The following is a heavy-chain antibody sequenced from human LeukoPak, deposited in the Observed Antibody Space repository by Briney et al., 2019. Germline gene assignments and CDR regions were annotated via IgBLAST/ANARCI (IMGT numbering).Heavy chain of an antibody. D-gene: IGHD1-7*01. CDR3: VRGGRNYTVY. J-gene: IGHJ4*02. V-gene: IGHV1-8*01. CDR2: VNGNSGST. CDR1: GYTFTSYD. Sequence: GASVKVSCKASGYTFTSYDINWVRQATGQGFEWMGWVNGNSGSTAFAHTFQGRVAMTRNTSITTAYMELSSLGSEATAPYYCVRGGRNYTVYWGQGTLVTVSS.